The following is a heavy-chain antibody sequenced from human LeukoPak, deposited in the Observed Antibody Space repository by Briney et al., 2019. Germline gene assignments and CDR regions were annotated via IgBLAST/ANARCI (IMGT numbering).Heavy chain of an antibody. J-gene: IGHJ3*02. D-gene: IGHD2-21*01. CDR1: GFTFSAHG. CDR3: AETRGVEGAFDI. V-gene: IGHV3-30*02. Sequence: PGGSLRLSCVASGFTFSAHGIHWVRQAPGKGLDWVTFIRYEGHYKYYADSVTGRFTVSRDNSKNTVYLQMNNLMTEDTAVYYCAETRGVEGAFDIWGQGTRVTVSS. CDR2: IRYEGHYK.